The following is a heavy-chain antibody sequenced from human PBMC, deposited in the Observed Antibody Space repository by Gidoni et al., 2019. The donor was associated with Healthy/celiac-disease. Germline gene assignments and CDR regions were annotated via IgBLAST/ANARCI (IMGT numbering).Heavy chain of an antibody. CDR3: ARDRSGRGAFDI. V-gene: IGHV3-11*05. Sequence: QVQLVESGGGLVEPGGALRLSCADSGFTFSDYYMSWIRQAPGKGLEWVSYISSSSSYTNYADSVKGRFTISRDNAKNSLYLQMNSLRAEDTAVYYCARDRSGRGAFDIWGQGTMVTVSS. D-gene: IGHD3-10*01. CDR1: GFTFSDYY. CDR2: ISSSSSYT. J-gene: IGHJ3*02.